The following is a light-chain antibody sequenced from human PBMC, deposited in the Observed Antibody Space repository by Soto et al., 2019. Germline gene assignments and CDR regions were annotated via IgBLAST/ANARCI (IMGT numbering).Light chain of an antibody. CDR3: QQYGRSPDT. J-gene: IGKJ1*01. Sequence: VVTQSPGTLYLSTGDRATLCCRARQSVSSSFSWYQQKPCQAPRLLIYGASIRAPGISDRFSGRGSGTDCALTISRLEPEDCAVYYFQQYGRSPDTFGQGTQVDSK. V-gene: IGKV3-20*01. CDR1: QSVSSS. CDR2: GAS.